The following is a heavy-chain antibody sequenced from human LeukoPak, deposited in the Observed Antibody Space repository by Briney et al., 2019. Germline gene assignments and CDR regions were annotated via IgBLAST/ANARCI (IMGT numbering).Heavy chain of an antibody. CDR1: GFTFSSYE. Sequence: GGSLRLSCAASGFTFSSYEMNWVRQAPGKGLEWVSYISSSGSTIYYADSVKGRFTISRDNAKNSLYLQMNSLRAEDTAVYYCAKDRGFTYYYDSSGYSSYPFDYWGQGTLVTVSS. CDR2: ISSSGSTI. CDR3: AKDRGFTYYYDSSGYSSYPFDY. J-gene: IGHJ4*02. D-gene: IGHD3-22*01. V-gene: IGHV3-48*03.